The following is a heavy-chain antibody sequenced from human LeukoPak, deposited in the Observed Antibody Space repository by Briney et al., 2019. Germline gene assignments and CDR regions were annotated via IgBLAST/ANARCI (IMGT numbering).Heavy chain of an antibody. Sequence: GGSLRLSCAASGFTFSDYAMSWVRQAPGKGLEWVSSISGSGGSTYYADSVKGRFTISRDNSKNTLYLQMNSLRVEDTAVYYCAKVDRLAVGYWGQGTLVTVSS. J-gene: IGHJ4*02. CDR3: AKVDRLAVGY. V-gene: IGHV3-23*01. CDR2: ISGSGGST. D-gene: IGHD6-19*01. CDR1: GFTFSDYA.